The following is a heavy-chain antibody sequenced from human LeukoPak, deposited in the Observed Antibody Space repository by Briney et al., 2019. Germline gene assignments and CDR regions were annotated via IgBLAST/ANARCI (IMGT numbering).Heavy chain of an antibody. J-gene: IGHJ4*02. CDR3: ARDRNTGSSYENLFEY. Sequence: GGSRRLSCAASGFTFSSYWMHWVRQAPGKGLVWVSRINSDGSSTSYADSVKGRFTVSRDNAKNTLYLQMNSLRAEDTSVYYCARDRNTGSSYENLFEYWGQGSLVTVSS. V-gene: IGHV3-74*01. CDR2: INSDGSST. CDR1: GFTFSSYW. D-gene: IGHD1-26*01.